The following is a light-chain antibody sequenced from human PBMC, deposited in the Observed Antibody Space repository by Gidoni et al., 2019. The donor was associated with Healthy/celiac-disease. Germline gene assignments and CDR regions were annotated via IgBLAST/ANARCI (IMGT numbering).Light chain of an antibody. CDR2: GAS. J-gene: IGKJ4*01. CDR1: KRVSSSY. CDR3: QQYGSSPLT. Sequence: EIVLTQSPGTLSLSPGERATLSCRASKRVSSSYLAWYQQKPGQAPRLRIYGASSRATGIPDRFSGSGSGIDFTLTISRLEPEDFAVYYCQQYGSSPLTFGGGTKVEIK. V-gene: IGKV3-20*01.